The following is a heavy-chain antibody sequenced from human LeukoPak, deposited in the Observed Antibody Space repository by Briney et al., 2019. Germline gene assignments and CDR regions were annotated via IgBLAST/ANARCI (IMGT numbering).Heavy chain of an antibody. D-gene: IGHD1-14*01. CDR2: IHYTGNT. Sequence: KTSETLSLTCTVSGGSISNFWGWIRQPPGKGLEWIGSIHYTGNTYYNASLKSRVTMSVDTSKNQFSLKLSSMTAADTAVYYCAREVKTPQIKTEWFDSWGKGALVTVSS. CDR3: AREVKTPQIKTEWFDS. J-gene: IGHJ5*01. V-gene: IGHV4-39*02. CDR1: GGSISNF.